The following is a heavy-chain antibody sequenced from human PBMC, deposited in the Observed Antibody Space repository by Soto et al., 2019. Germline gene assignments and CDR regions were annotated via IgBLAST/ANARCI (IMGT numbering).Heavy chain of an antibody. CDR1: GGSFSGYY. Sequence: PSETLSLTCAVYGGSFSGYYWSWIRQPPGKGLEWIGEINHSGSTNYNPSLKSRVTISVDTSKNQFSLKLSSVTAADTAVYYCARASNYYGDSEYFQHWGQGTLVTVSS. J-gene: IGHJ1*01. CDR2: INHSGST. D-gene: IGHD4-17*01. CDR3: ARASNYYGDSEYFQH. V-gene: IGHV4-34*01.